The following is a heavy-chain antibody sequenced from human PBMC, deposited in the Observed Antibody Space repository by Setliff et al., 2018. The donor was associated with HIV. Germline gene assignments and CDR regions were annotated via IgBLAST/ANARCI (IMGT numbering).Heavy chain of an antibody. Sequence: SETLSLTCTVSGVSISSGSYYWSWIRQSAGKGLEWIGYIHSSGSTIYNPSLKSRITISLDTSKEQFSLELSSATAADTAVYYCATLDHSGGNFLAYWGQGSLVTVSS. J-gene: IGHJ4*02. V-gene: IGHV4-61*09. CDR2: IHSSGST. D-gene: IGHD2-21*02. CDR1: GVSISSGSYY. CDR3: ATLDHSGGNFLAY.